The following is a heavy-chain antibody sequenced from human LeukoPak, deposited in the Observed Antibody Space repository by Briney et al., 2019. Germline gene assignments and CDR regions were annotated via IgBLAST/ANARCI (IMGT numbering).Heavy chain of an antibody. CDR2: INPDSGAT. CDR3: ARSRYNWNANWFDP. J-gene: IGHJ5*02. V-gene: IGHV1-2*02. Sequence: ASVKVSCKASGYTFTGYSLHWVRQAPGQGLEWMAWINPDSGATKYAQKFRDRITMTRDTSINTAYMELTRLTSDDTAVYYCARSRYNWNANWFDPWGQGSLVSVSS. CDR1: GYTFTGYS. D-gene: IGHD1-20*01.